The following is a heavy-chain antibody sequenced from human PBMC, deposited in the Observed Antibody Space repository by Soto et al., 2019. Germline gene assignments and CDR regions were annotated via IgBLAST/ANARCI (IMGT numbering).Heavy chain of an antibody. J-gene: IGHJ5*02. CDR2: IYYSGST. V-gene: IGHV4-31*03. Sequence: ASETLSLTCTVSGGSISSGGYYWSWIRQHPGKGLEWIGYIYYSGSTSYNPSLKSRVTISVDTSKNQFSPKLSSVTAADTAVYYCARVVWEQLVRTDSWIDLSGQGTLVTVSS. CDR1: GGSISSGGYY. CDR3: ARVVWEQLVRTDSWIDL. D-gene: IGHD6-13*01.